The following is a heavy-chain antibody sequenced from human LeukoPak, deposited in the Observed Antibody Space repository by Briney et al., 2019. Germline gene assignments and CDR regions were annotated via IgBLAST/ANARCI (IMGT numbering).Heavy chain of an antibody. V-gene: IGHV3-48*01. CDR3: ARDGSPLDIVVVPAFDY. Sequence: GGSLRLSCAASGFTFSSYSMNWVRQAPGKGLEWVSYISSSSSTIYYADSVKGRFTISRDNAKNSLYLQMNSLRAEDTAVYYCARDGSPLDIVVVPAFDYWGQGTLVTVSS. J-gene: IGHJ4*02. CDR1: GFTFSSYS. CDR2: ISSSSSTI. D-gene: IGHD2-2*01.